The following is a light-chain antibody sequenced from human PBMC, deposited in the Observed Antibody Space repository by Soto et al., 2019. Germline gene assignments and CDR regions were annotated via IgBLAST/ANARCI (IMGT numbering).Light chain of an antibody. V-gene: IGKV1-5*01. CDR1: QSISSW. Sequence: DIQMTQSPSTLSASVGDRVTITCRASQSISSWLAWYQQKPGKAPKLLIYAASTLQSGVPSRFSGSGSGTDFTLTISSLEPEDFAVYYCQQRSNWLSITFGQGTRLEIK. CDR2: AAS. CDR3: QQRSNWLSIT. J-gene: IGKJ5*01.